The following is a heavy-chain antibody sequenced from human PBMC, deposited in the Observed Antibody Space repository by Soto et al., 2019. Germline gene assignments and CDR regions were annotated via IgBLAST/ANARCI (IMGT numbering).Heavy chain of an antibody. CDR2: IWFDGNNK. CDR1: GLPFRSYP. Sequence: GGSLRLSCAASGLPFRSYPMHWVRQAPGKGLERVAVIWFDGNNKYYADSVKGRFTISRDNSKNTLYLQMNSLRAEDTAVYYCARDSIAVAGSPYYYYGMDVWGQGTTVTVSS. J-gene: IGHJ6*02. V-gene: IGHV3-33*01. CDR3: ARDSIAVAGSPYYYYGMDV. D-gene: IGHD6-19*01.